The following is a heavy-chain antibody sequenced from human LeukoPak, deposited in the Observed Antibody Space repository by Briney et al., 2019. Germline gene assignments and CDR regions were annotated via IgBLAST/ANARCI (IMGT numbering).Heavy chain of an antibody. Sequence: SETLSLTCTVSGDSISSYYWTWIRQPPGKGLEWIGYIYYSGNTNYNPSLKSRVTISLDTSKNQFSLKLTSVTAADTAMYYCARRKAKTPNYFDYWGQGALVTVSS. J-gene: IGHJ4*02. CDR3: ARRKAKTPNYFDY. CDR2: IYYSGNT. CDR1: GDSISSYY. V-gene: IGHV4-59*08.